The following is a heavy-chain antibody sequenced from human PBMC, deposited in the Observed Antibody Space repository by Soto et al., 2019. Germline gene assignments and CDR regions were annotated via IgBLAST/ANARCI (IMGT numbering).Heavy chain of an antibody. CDR2: ISYDGSNK. D-gene: IGHD5-18*01. V-gene: IGHV3-30*18. CDR3: AKNSGYSYGFPFEF. Sequence: PGGSLRLSCAASGFTFSSYGMHWVRQAPGKGLEWVALISYDGSNKYYADSVKGRFTISRDNSKNTLYLQMNSLRAEDTAVYYCAKNSGYSYGFPFEFWGQGTLVTVSS. J-gene: IGHJ4*02. CDR1: GFTFSSYG.